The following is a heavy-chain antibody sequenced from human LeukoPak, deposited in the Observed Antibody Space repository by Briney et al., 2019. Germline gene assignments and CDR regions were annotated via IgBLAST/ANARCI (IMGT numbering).Heavy chain of an antibody. CDR2: INHSGST. CDR3: ARGGGDILTGYYIGGYYFDY. D-gene: IGHD3-9*01. Sequence: SETVSLTCAVYGGSFSGYYWSWIRQPPGKGLEWIGEINHSGSTNYNPSLKSRVTISVDTSKNQFSLKLSSVTAADTAVYYCARGGGDILTGYYIGGYYFDYWGQGTLVTVSS. V-gene: IGHV4-34*01. J-gene: IGHJ4*02. CDR1: GGSFSGYY.